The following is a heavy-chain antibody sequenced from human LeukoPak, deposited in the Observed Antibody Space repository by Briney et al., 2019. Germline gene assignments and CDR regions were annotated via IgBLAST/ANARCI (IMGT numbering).Heavy chain of an antibody. Sequence: SVTLSLTCTVSGGSISTYYWSWIRQSPGKGLEWIGSIYYSGSTNYNPSLKSRVTISVGTSKNQFSLKLSSVTAADTAVYYCARLTRRYYDSSGYYGPAYFDYWGQGTLVTVSS. J-gene: IGHJ4*02. CDR1: GGSISTYY. V-gene: IGHV4-59*08. D-gene: IGHD3-22*01. CDR2: IYYSGST. CDR3: ARLTRRYYDSSGYYGPAYFDY.